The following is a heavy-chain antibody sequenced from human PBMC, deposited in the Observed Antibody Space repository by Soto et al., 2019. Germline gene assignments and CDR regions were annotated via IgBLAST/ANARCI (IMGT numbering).Heavy chain of an antibody. CDR1: GFTFSSFV. V-gene: IGHV3-30*18. D-gene: IGHD3-3*01. Sequence: PGGSLRLSCAASGFTFSSFVMNWVRQAPGKGLEWVAIVSYDGITKYADSVKGRFTISRDNSNNTLFLQMNSLRTEDTAVYYCTKEGLFWSGSFDSWGQGTLVTVSS. J-gene: IGHJ4*02. CDR2: VSYDGITK. CDR3: TKEGLFWSGSFDS.